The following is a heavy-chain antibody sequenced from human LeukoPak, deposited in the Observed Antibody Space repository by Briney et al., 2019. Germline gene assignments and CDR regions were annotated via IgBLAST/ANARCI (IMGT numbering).Heavy chain of an antibody. D-gene: IGHD3-10*01. Sequence: SETLSLTCTVSGGSISSSSYYWGWIRQHPGKGLEWIGYIYYSGSTYYNPSLKSRVTISVDTSKNQFSLKLSSVTAADTAVYYCASLIGGSGSYYEDYWGQGTLVTVSS. CDR3: ASLIGGSGSYYEDY. CDR1: GGSISSSSYY. CDR2: IYYSGST. J-gene: IGHJ4*02. V-gene: IGHV4-31*03.